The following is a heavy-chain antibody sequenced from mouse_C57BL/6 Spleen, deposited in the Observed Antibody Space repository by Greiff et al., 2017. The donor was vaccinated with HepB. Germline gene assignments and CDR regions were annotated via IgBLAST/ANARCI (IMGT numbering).Heavy chain of an antibody. D-gene: IGHD2-1*01. V-gene: IGHV1-80*01. J-gene: IGHJ4*01. CDR1: GYAFSSYW. Sequence: QVQLKESGAELVKPGASVKISCKASGYAFSSYWMNWVKQRPGKGLEWIGQIYPGDGDTNYNGKFKGKATLTADKSSSTAYMQLSSLTSEDSAVYFCARSYYGNYVDYAMDYWGQGTSVTVSS. CDR2: IYPGDGDT. CDR3: ARSYYGNYVDYAMDY.